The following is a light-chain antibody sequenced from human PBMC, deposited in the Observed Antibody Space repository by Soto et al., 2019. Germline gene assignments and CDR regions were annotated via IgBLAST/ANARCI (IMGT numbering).Light chain of an antibody. CDR2: GAS. Sequence: EIVLTQSPGTLSLSPGERATLSCRASQSVSNNYLAWYQQKPGQAPRLLIYGASRRATGIPDRFSGSGSGTDFTLTISRLEPEDFAVYSCQQYGSSPLTFGGGTKVGIK. J-gene: IGKJ4*01. CDR1: QSVSNNY. CDR3: QQYGSSPLT. V-gene: IGKV3-20*01.